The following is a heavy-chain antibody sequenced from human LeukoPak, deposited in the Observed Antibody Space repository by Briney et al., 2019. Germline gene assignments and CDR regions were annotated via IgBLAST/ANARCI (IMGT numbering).Heavy chain of an antibody. CDR3: ARLSRVLRFLEWFDY. Sequence: RASVKVSCKASGYTFTSYGISWVRQAPGQGLEWMGWISAYNGNTNYAQKLQGRVTITTDESTSTAYMELSSLRSEDTAVYYCARLSRVLRFLEWFDYWGQGTLVTVSS. CDR1: GYTFTSYG. J-gene: IGHJ4*02. D-gene: IGHD3-3*01. V-gene: IGHV1-18*01. CDR2: ISAYNGNT.